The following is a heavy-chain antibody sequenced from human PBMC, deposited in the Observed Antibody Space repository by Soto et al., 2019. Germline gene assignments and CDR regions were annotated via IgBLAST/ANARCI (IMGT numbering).Heavy chain of an antibody. D-gene: IGHD2-8*01. CDR1: GFTFSSYA. J-gene: IGHJ6*02. Sequence: EVQLLESGGGLVQPGGSLRLSCAASGFTFSSYAMSWVRQAPGKGLEWVSAISGSGGSTYYADSVKGRFTISRDNSKNTLYLQMNSLRAEDTAVYYCARWMNIVLMVYASSPYGMDVWGQGTTVTVSS. CDR3: ARWMNIVLMVYASSPYGMDV. V-gene: IGHV3-23*01. CDR2: ISGSGGST.